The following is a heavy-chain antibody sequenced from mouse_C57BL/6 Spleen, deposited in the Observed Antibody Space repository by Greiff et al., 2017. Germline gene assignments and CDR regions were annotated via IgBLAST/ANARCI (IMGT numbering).Heavy chain of an antibody. CDR2: INPSSGYT. J-gene: IGHJ1*03. Sequence: VQLQQSGAELARPGASVKMSCKASGYTFTSYTMHWVKQRPGQGLEWIGYINPSSGYTKYNQKFKDKATLTADKSSSTAYKQLSSLTSEDSAVYYCARKDYYGSSYGYFDVWGTGTTVTVSS. V-gene: IGHV1-4*01. D-gene: IGHD1-1*01. CDR1: GYTFTSYT. CDR3: ARKDYYGSSYGYFDV.